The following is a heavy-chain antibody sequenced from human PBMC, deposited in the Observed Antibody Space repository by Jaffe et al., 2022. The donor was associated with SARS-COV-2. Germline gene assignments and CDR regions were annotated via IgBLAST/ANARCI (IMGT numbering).Heavy chain of an antibody. D-gene: IGHD5-12*01. CDR1: GFTFDDYA. J-gene: IGHJ4*02. V-gene: IGHV3-9*01. CDR3: AKDMVRDGYNFDY. Sequence: EVQLVESGGGLVQPGRSLRLSCAASGFTFDDYAMHWVRQAPGKGLEWVSGISWNSGSIGYADSVKGRFTISRDNAKNSLYLQMNSLRAEDTALYYCAKDMVRDGYNFDYWGQGTLVTVSS. CDR2: ISWNSGSI.